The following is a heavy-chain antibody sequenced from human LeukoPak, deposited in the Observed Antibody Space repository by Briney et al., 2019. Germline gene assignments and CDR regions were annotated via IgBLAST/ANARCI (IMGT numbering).Heavy chain of an antibody. CDR3: ARDTRVYTYGQSQPLFDY. V-gene: IGHV3-30-3*01. D-gene: IGHD5-18*01. Sequence: GGSLRLSCAASGFTFSSYAMHWVRQAPGKGLEWVAVISFDGSNKYYADSVKGRFTISRDNSKNTLYLQMNSLRAEDTAVYYCARDTRVYTYGQSQPLFDYWGQGTLVTVSS. J-gene: IGHJ4*02. CDR1: GFTFSSYA. CDR2: ISFDGSNK.